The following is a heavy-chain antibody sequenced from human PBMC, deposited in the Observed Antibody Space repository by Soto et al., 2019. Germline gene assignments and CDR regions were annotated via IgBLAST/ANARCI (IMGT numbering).Heavy chain of an antibody. Sequence: GXSLRLSCAASGVTSRSYSMDWVRQAPARGLEWVSYISSSSSYIYYADSVKGRFTISRDNAKNSLYLQMNSLRAEDTAVYYCARGDILTGYPHDAFDIWGQGTMVTVSS. J-gene: IGHJ3*02. V-gene: IGHV3-21*01. CDR1: GVTSRSYS. D-gene: IGHD3-9*01. CDR3: ARGDILTGYPHDAFDI. CDR2: ISSSSSYI.